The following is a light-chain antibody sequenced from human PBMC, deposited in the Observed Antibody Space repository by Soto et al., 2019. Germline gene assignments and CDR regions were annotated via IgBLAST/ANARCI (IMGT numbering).Light chain of an antibody. CDR3: QHYDASQWT. Sequence: EIVLTQSPGTLSLAPGERATLSCRVSQSLDSRYFSWYQQIPGQAPRLLMYGTSSRATGIPDRISGSGSGTDFTLTISRLEPEDFAVYYCQHYDASQWTFGQGTKVDIK. V-gene: IGKV3-20*01. J-gene: IGKJ1*01. CDR1: QSLDSRY. CDR2: GTS.